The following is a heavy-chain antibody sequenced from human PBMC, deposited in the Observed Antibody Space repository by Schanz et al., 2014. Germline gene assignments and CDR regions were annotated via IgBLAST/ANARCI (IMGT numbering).Heavy chain of an antibody. D-gene: IGHD4-17*01. Sequence: QVQLVESGGGVVQPGGSLRLSCTVSGFTFRTYAVHWVRQAPGMGLEWVAVIWFDGNNKFYADSVKGRFTISRDNSKNTLYLQMSSLRAEDTALYYCAKDPHRDYGGKPQTFDIWGQGTMVTVSS. V-gene: IGHV3-33*06. J-gene: IGHJ3*02. CDR1: GFTFRTYA. CDR2: IWFDGNNK. CDR3: AKDPHRDYGGKPQTFDI.